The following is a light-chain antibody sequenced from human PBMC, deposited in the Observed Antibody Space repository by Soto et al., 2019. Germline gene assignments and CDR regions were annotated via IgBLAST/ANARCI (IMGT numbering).Light chain of an antibody. Sequence: QSVLAQPTSVSGSPGQSIAISCTGTSSDVGGYNYVSWHQQHPGKAPKVLISVVSNRPSGVSNRFSGSKSGNTASLTISGLQAEDEADYYCSSYTSSSVVFGGGTKLTVL. CDR2: VVS. J-gene: IGLJ2*01. V-gene: IGLV2-14*01. CDR3: SSYTSSSVV. CDR1: SSDVGGYNY.